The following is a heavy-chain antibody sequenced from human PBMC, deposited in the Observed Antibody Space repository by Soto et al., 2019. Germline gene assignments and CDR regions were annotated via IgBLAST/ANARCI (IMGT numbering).Heavy chain of an antibody. J-gene: IGHJ6*02. Sequence: PGESLKISCKGSGYSFTSYWIGWVRQMPGKGLEWMGIIYPGDSDTRYSPSFQGQVTISADKSISTAYLQWSSLKASDTAMYYCARHGIAAAATYGMDVWGQGTTVTVSS. CDR1: GYSFTSYW. CDR2: IYPGDSDT. CDR3: ARHGIAAAATYGMDV. D-gene: IGHD6-13*01. V-gene: IGHV5-51*01.